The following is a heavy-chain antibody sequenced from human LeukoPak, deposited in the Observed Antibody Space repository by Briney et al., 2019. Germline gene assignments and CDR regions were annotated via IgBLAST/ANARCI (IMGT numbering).Heavy chain of an antibody. CDR2: ISSSSSYI. CDR3: ARVITQWELSY. J-gene: IGHJ4*02. Sequence: PGGSLRLSCAASGFTFSSYSMNWVRQAPGKGLEWVSSISSSSSYIYYADSVKGRFTISRDNSKNTLYLQMNSLRAEDTAVYYCARVITQWELSYWGQGTLVTVSS. CDR1: GFTFSSYS. D-gene: IGHD1-26*01. V-gene: IGHV3-21*01.